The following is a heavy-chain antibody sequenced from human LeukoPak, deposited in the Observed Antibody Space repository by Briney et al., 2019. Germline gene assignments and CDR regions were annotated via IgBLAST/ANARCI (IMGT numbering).Heavy chain of an antibody. CDR2: INSDGSST. D-gene: IGHD2-8*01. V-gene: IGHV3-74*01. CDR1: GFTFSSYA. J-gene: IGHJ3*02. CDR3: ASSNGYSAFDI. Sequence: PGGSLRLSCAASGFTFSSYAMSWVRQAPGKGLVWVSRINSDGSSTSYADSVKGRFTISRDNAKNTLYLQMNSLRAEDTAVYYCASSNGYSAFDIWGQGTMVTVSS.